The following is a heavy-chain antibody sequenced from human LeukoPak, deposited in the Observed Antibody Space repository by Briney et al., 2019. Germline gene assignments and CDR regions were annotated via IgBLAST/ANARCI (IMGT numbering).Heavy chain of an antibody. CDR3: ATASIVGATMVGNWFDP. D-gene: IGHD1-26*01. V-gene: IGHV4-39*07. CDR1: GGSISSSSYY. Sequence: PSETLSLTCTVSGGSISSSSYYWGWIRQPPGKGLEWIGSIYYSRSTYYNPSLKSRVTISVDTSKNQFSLKLSSVTAADTAVYYCATASIVGATMVGNWFDPWGQGTLVTVSS. CDR2: IYYSRST. J-gene: IGHJ5*02.